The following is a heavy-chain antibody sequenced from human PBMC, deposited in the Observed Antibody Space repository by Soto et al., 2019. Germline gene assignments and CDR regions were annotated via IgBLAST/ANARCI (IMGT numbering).Heavy chain of an antibody. Sequence: QLQLQESGSGLVKPSQTLSLTCAVSVGSISSGGYSWSWIRQPPGKGLEWIGYIYHSGSTYYNQSLKSRVTISVDRTKHQFTLKLSSVTAADTTVYYCARVPGPWGQGTLVTVPS. J-gene: IGHJ5*02. V-gene: IGHV4-30-2*01. D-gene: IGHD3-10*01. CDR3: ARVPGP. CDR1: VGSISSGGYS. CDR2: IYHSGST.